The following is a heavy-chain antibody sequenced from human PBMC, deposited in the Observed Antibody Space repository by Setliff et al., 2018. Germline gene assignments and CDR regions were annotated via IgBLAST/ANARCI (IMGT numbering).Heavy chain of an antibody. CDR1: GASFSGTY. V-gene: IGHV4-34*01. CDR3: RVWVDMIEVDS. Sequence: SETLSLTCAVYGASFSGTYRSWIRQSPGKGLEWIGEINHTGSPNWIGEINHSGSPNYNPSLKSRVTMSVDTSKNQFSLKLTSVTAADTAVYYCRVWVDMIEVDSWAQGTLVTVSS. D-gene: IGHD3-22*01. CDR2: INHSGSP. J-gene: IGHJ4*02.